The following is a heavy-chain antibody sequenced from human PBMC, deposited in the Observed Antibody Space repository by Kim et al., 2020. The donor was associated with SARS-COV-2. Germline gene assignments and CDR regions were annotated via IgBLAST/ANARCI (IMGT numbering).Heavy chain of an antibody. D-gene: IGHD2-2*01. CDR1: GIPFSNAW. CDR2: IKSKSDGGTV. CDR3: TTVSMR. Sequence: GGSLRLSCAVSGIPFSNAWFNWVRQAPGKGLEWVGRIKSKSDGGTVDLAAPVKGSFAISSDDSKNTLYLLMNSLRTDDSAVYYCTTVSMRWGQGTLVTVS. J-gene: IGHJ4*02. V-gene: IGHV3-15*01.